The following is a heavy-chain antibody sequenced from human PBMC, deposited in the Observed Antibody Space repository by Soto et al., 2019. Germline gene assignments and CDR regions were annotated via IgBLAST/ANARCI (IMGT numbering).Heavy chain of an antibody. V-gene: IGHV3-23*01. CDR3: AKGLSIAAERMVAY. J-gene: IGHJ4*02. D-gene: IGHD6-25*01. Sequence: GGSLRLSCAASGFTFSSYAMSWVRQASGKGLEWVSAISGSGGSTYYADSVKGRFTISRDNSKNTLYLQMNSLRAEDTAVYYCAKGLSIAAERMVAYWGQGTLVTVSS. CDR2: ISGSGGST. CDR1: GFTFSSYA.